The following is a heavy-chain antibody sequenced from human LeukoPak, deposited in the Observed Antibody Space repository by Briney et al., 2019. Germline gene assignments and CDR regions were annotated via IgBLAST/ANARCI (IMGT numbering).Heavy chain of an antibody. CDR1: GFTFSSYA. J-gene: IGHJ4*02. D-gene: IGHD2/OR15-2a*01. CDR3: AKVGVTLFRGGSYYFDY. Sequence: GGSLRLSCAASGFTFSSYAMSWVRQAPGKGLEWVSAISSSGGSTYYADSVKGRFTISRDNSKNTLSLQMNSLRADDTAIYYCAKVGVTLFRGGSYYFDYWGQGTLVTASS. V-gene: IGHV3-23*01. CDR2: ISSSGGST.